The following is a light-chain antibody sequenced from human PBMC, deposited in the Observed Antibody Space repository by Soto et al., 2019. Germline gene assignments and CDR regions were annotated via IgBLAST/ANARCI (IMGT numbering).Light chain of an antibody. J-gene: IGLJ3*02. CDR1: NSDIGSYNR. V-gene: IGLV2-18*02. CDR2: EVS. CDR3: SSYTTSSTLV. Sequence: QSALTQPPSVSGSPGQSVTISCSGTNSDIGSYNRVSWYQQPPGTAPKLIIYEVSPRPSGVPARFSGSKSANAASLTISGLQAEDEADYYCSSYTTSSTLVFGGGTKLTVL.